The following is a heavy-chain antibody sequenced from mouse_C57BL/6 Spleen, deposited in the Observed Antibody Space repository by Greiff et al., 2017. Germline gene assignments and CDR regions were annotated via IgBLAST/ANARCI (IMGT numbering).Heavy chain of an antibody. V-gene: IGHV1-81*01. CDR2: IYPRSGNT. J-gene: IGHJ1*03. CDR1: GYTFTSYG. D-gene: IGHD1-1*01. CDR3: SRDYYGSSPHWYFGG. Sequence: VQLQQSGAELARPGASVKLSCKASGYTFTSYGISWVKQRTGPGLEWIGEIYPRSGNTYYNETFKGKAPLTADKSSRTAYMELRSLPSEDSAVYVCSRDYYGSSPHWYFGGWGTGATVTVSS.